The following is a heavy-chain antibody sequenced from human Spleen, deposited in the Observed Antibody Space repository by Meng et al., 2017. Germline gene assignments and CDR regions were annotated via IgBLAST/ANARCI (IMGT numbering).Heavy chain of an antibody. CDR3: ARDRSGYSYGSEFAY. CDR2: INWNGGRT. CDR1: GFTLDDYG. J-gene: IGHJ4*02. Sequence: GESLKISCAASGFTLDDYGMSWVRQAPGKGLEWVSRINWNGGRTAYADSVKGRFTISRDSAKNSLYLQMNSLRDEDTAFYYCARDRSGYSYGSEFAYWGQGTLVTVSS. V-gene: IGHV3-20*04. D-gene: IGHD5-18*01.